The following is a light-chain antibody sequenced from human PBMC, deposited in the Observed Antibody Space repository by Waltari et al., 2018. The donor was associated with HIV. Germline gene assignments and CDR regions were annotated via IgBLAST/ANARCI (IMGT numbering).Light chain of an antibody. CDR2: WAS. Sequence: DIVMTQFPESLAVSLGERATVSCKSSHTILHSSNNKNYLSWFHQKPGQPPKLLIYWASTRESGVSDRFTGSGSGTNFSLTISSLQAEDVAVYYCQQCFSTVWTFGQGTKVELK. J-gene: IGKJ1*01. V-gene: IGKV4-1*01. CDR1: HTILHSSNNKNY. CDR3: QQCFSTVWT.